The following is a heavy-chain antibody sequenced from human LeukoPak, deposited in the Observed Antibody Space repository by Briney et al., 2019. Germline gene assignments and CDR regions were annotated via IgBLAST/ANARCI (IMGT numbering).Heavy chain of an antibody. CDR1: GGAISSSSYY. V-gene: IGHV4-39*01. J-gene: IGHJ4*02. Sequence: PSETLSLTCTVSGGAISSSSYYWGWIRHPPGKGLEWIGSIYSSESTYYNASLQSRVTISIETSKNQISLRLNSVTAADTAIYYCAKSGGYGLIDYWGQGTLVTVSS. CDR2: IYSSEST. D-gene: IGHD1-26*01. CDR3: AKSGGYGLIDY.